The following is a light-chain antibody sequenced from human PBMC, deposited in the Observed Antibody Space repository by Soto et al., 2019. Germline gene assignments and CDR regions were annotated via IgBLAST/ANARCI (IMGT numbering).Light chain of an antibody. V-gene: IGKV1-39*01. Sequence: DXQXTQSXSSXSXXVGXRXXXTCXASQSISSYLNWYQQKPGKAPKLLIYAASSLQSGVPSRFSGSGSGTDFTLTISSLQPEDFATYYCQQSYSTLSYTFGQGTKLEIK. J-gene: IGKJ2*01. CDR2: AAS. CDR1: QSISSY. CDR3: QQSYSTLSYT.